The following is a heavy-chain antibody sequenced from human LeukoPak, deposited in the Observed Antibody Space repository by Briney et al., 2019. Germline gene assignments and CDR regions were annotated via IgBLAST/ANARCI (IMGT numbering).Heavy chain of an antibody. J-gene: IGHJ6*03. CDR1: GYTFTSYG. CDR3: ARESPSMRMHLQYYYMDV. Sequence: ASVKVSCKASGYTFTSYGINWVRQAPGQGLEWMGWMNPNSGNTGYAQKFQGRVTMTRNTSISTAYMELSSLRSEDTAVYYCARESPSMRMHLQYYYMDVWGKGTTVTISS. CDR2: MNPNSGNT. V-gene: IGHV1-8*02. D-gene: IGHD2-15*01.